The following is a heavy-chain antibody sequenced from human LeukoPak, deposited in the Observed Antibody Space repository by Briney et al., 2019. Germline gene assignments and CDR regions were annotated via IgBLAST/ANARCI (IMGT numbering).Heavy chain of an antibody. CDR2: IYGGDSET. Sequence: EESLKISCKGSGYIFTNYWIGWVRQMPGKGLEWMGIIYGGDSETRYSPSFQGQVTISLDKSITTAYLQWSSLKASDTAMYYCARRVLAAVGYYFDSWGQGTLVTVSS. J-gene: IGHJ4*02. CDR1: GYIFTNYW. CDR3: ARRVLAAVGYYFDS. D-gene: IGHD6-13*01. V-gene: IGHV5-51*01.